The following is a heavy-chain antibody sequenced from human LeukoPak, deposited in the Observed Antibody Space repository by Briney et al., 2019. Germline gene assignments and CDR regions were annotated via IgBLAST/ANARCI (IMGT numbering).Heavy chain of an antibody. CDR2: ITFTGGST. CDR1: GFTFSTYA. Sequence: GGSLRLSCAASGFTFSTYAMSWVRQAPGKGLEWVSAITFTGGSTYYADSVKGRFTISRDNSKNTLYLQMDSLRAEDTAVYYCAKHIHRDGYNLYYWGQGTLVTVSS. D-gene: IGHD5-24*01. CDR3: AKHIHRDGYNLYY. J-gene: IGHJ4*02. V-gene: IGHV3-23*01.